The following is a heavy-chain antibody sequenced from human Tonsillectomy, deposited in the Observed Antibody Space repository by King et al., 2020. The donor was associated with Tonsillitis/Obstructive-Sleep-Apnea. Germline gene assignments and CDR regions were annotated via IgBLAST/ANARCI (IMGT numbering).Heavy chain of an antibody. Sequence: VQLVESGGGLVKPGGSLRLSCAASGFTFSNAWMSWVRQAPGKGREWVGRIKSKTDGGTTDYAAPVKGRFTISRDDSTNTLYLQMNSLKTEDTAVYYCTTGCSRTSEGVYYYYYMDVWGTGTTVTASS. CDR2: IKSKTDGGTT. V-gene: IGHV3-15*01. CDR1: GFTFSNAW. CDR3: TTGCSRTSEGVYYYYYMDV. J-gene: IGHJ6*03. D-gene: IGHD2-2*01.